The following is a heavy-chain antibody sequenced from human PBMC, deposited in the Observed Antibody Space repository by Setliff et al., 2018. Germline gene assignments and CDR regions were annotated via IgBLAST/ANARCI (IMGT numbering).Heavy chain of an antibody. V-gene: IGHV1-18*01. J-gene: IGHJ4*01. Sequence: ASVKASCKASGYTFTNYGVTWVRQAPGQGLEWMGWINVGNGNTKYSQKFQGRVTMTRDTSTSTVYMELSSLRSEDTAVYYCARDLRDSSSWYGGDYWGQGTLVTVSS. CDR1: GYTFTNYG. D-gene: IGHD6-13*01. CDR3: ARDLRDSSSWYGGDY. CDR2: INVGNGNT.